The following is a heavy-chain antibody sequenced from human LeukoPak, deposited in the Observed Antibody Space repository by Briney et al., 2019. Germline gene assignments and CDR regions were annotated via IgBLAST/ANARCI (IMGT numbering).Heavy chain of an antibody. D-gene: IGHD3-22*01. CDR2: INHSGST. Sequence: SGTLSLTCAVYGGTFSGYYWSWIRQPPGKGLEWIGEINHSGSTNYNPSLKSRVTISVDTTKNQFSLKLSSLTFADTAVYYCARGRIYYYDSSGSSRFDYWGQGTLVTVSS. CDR1: GGTFSGYY. V-gene: IGHV4-34*01. J-gene: IGHJ4*02. CDR3: ARGRIYYYDSSGSSRFDY.